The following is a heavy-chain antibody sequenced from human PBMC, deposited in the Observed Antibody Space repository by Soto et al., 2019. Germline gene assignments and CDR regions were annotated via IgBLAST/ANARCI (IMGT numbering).Heavy chain of an antibody. J-gene: IGHJ4*02. V-gene: IGHV4-31*03. CDR3: ARGYLQSGYSSSWVFDY. D-gene: IGHD6-13*01. Sequence: QVQLQESGPGLVEPAQTLSLICTVSGGSISRGGYYWNWIRQHPGKGMEWIGYIFYSGSTYFNPFLRSRVTISVDVSENQFSLNLSSVTAPDTAVYFCARGYLQSGYSSSWVFDYWGQGTLVHVSS. CDR1: GGSISRGGYY. CDR2: IFYSGST.